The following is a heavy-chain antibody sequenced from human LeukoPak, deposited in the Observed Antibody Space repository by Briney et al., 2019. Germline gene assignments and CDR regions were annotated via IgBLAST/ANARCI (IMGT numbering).Heavy chain of an antibody. J-gene: IGHJ4*02. Sequence: GGSLRLSCAASGFTFSSYAMHWVRQAPGKGLEWVAVISYDGSNKYYADSVKGRFTISRDNSKNTLYLQMNSLRAEDTAVYYCARATAMVGYYFDYWAREPWSPSPQ. CDR1: GFTFSSYA. V-gene: IGHV3-30*04. D-gene: IGHD5-18*01. CDR2: ISYDGSNK. CDR3: ARATAMVGYYFDY.